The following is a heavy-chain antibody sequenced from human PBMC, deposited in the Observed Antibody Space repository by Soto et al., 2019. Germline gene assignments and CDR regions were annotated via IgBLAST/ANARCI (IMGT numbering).Heavy chain of an antibody. CDR3: PRVLYSSGYYYYYYYGMDV. V-gene: IGHV4-30-4*01. Sequence: SETLSLTCTVSGGSISSGDYYWSWIRQPPGKGLEWIGYIYYSGSTYYNPSLKSRVTISVDTSKNQFSLKLSSVTAADTAVYYCPRVLYSSGYYYYYYYGMDVWGQGTTVTVSS. CDR1: GGSISSGDYY. J-gene: IGHJ6*02. D-gene: IGHD3-22*01. CDR2: IYYSGST.